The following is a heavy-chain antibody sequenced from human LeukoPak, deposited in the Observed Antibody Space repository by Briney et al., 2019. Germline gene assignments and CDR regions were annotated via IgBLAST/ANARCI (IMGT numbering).Heavy chain of an antibody. CDR3: ARASGSAGWFGP. V-gene: IGHV4-31*03. D-gene: IGHD5-12*01. Sequence: SQTLSLTCTVSGGSISSGGYYWSWIRQHPGKGLEWIGFIYYSGSTYYNPSLKSRVTISVDTSKNQFSLKLSSVTAADTAVYYCARASGSAGWFGPWGQGTLVTVSS. CDR1: GGSISSGGYY. J-gene: IGHJ5*02. CDR2: IYYSGST.